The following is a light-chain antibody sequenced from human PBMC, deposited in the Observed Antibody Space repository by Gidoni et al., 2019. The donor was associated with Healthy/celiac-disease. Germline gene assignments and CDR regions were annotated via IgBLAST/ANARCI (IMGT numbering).Light chain of an antibody. CDR3: QQYNSYPST. CDR1: QSISSW. Sequence: DIQMTQSTSTLSASVGDRVNSTCRASQSISSWLAWYQQKPGKAPKLLIYKASSLESGVPSRFSGSGSGTDFPLTISSLQPDDFATYYCQQYNSYPSTFGQGTKLEIK. V-gene: IGKV1-5*03. J-gene: IGKJ2*01. CDR2: KAS.